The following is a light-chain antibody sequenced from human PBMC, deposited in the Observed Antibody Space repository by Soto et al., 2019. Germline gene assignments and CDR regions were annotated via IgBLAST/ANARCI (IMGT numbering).Light chain of an antibody. J-gene: IGKJ1*01. CDR1: QSIIIW. V-gene: IGKV1-5*03. Sequence: DIHMTQSPSTLSASVGDRVTITCRASQSIIIWLAWYQQKPGKAPNLLIYKTSSLETGVPSRFSGSGSGTEFTLTISSLQPDDFATYYCQNWNASSWTFGQGTKVEVK. CDR3: QNWNASSWT. CDR2: KTS.